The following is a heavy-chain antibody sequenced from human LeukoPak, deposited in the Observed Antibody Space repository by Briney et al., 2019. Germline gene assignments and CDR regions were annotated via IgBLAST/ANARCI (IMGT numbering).Heavy chain of an antibody. V-gene: IGHV4-39*01. CDR3: ARQCYCSSTSCYKGYYYYMDV. Sequence: SETLSLTCTVSGGSISSSSYYWGWIRQPPGKGLEWIGSIYYSGSTYYNPSLRSRVTISVDTSKNQFSLKLSSVTAADTAVYYCARQCYCSSTSCYKGYYYYMDVWGKGTTVTVSS. CDR2: IYYSGST. D-gene: IGHD2-2*02. CDR1: GGSISSSSYY. J-gene: IGHJ6*03.